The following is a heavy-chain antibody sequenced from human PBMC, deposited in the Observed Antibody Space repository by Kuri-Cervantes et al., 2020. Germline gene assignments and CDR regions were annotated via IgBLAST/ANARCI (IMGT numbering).Heavy chain of an antibody. CDR1: GFTFSSYN. V-gene: IGHV3-48*01. CDR3: ARDRDTASYYMDV. J-gene: IGHJ6*03. D-gene: IGHD5-18*01. CDR2: ISSGSYTI. Sequence: LTCAASGFTFSSYNMNWVRQAPGKGLEWVSYISSGSYTIYYADSVKGRFTVSRDNSKNTLYLQMGSLRAEDMGVYYCARDRDTASYYMDVWGKGTTVTVSS.